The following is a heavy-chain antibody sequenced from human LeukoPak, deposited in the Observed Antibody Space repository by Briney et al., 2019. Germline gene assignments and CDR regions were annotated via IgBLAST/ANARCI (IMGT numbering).Heavy chain of an antibody. V-gene: IGHV3-7*03. CDR1: GFTFSSYW. CDR2: IKQDGSEK. Sequence: GGSLRLSCAASGFTFSSYWMSWVRQAPGKGLEWVANIKQDGSEKYYVDSVKGRFTISRDNAKNSLYPQMNSLRAEDTAVYYCAREIAAAGTVGYDYWGQGTLVTVSS. J-gene: IGHJ4*02. D-gene: IGHD6-13*01. CDR3: AREIAAAGTVGYDY.